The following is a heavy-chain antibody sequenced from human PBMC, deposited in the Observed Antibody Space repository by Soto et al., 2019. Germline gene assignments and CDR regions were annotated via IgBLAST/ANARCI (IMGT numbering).Heavy chain of an antibody. V-gene: IGHV4-34*01. J-gene: IGHJ5*02. CDR2: INNTGGT. CDR1: GGSVNGYY. Sequence: SETLSLTCAVYGGSVNGYYWNWIRQPPGKGLEWIEEINNTGGTHYNPSLKSRVTMSVDTSKNQFSLRLSSVTAADTAIYYCATRITVFGLLIPPFDPWGQGTQVTVSS. D-gene: IGHD3-3*01. CDR3: ATRITVFGLLIPPFDP.